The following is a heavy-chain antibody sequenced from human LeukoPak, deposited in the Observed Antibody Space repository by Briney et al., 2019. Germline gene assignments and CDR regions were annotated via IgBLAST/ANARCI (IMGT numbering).Heavy chain of an antibody. V-gene: IGHV1-18*01. D-gene: IGHD2-2*01. CDR3: ARGELCGSTGCGLGSGY. CDR1: GYTFTNYG. CDR2: ISAFDGTT. Sequence: GASVKVSCKAAGYTFTNYGVNWVRQAPGQGLEWMGWISAFDGTTSYAQRFQDKFTMTIDTSTSTANMELRSLTSDDTAVYYCARGELCGSTGCGLGSGYWGQGTLVTVSS. J-gene: IGHJ4*02.